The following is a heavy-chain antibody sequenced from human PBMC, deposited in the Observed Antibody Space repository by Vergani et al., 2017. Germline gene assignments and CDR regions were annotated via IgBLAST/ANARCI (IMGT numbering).Heavy chain of an antibody. Sequence: QVQLVESGGGVVQPGRSLRLSCAASGFTFSSYGMHWVRQAPGKGLEWVAVISYDGSNKYYADSVKGRFTISRDNSKNTLYLQMNSLRAEDTAVYYCAKDPEVVVARTGSTDYWGQGTLVTVSS. D-gene: IGHD2-15*01. CDR2: ISYDGSNK. V-gene: IGHV3-30*18. CDR3: AKDPEVVVARTGSTDY. CDR1: GFTFSSYG. J-gene: IGHJ4*02.